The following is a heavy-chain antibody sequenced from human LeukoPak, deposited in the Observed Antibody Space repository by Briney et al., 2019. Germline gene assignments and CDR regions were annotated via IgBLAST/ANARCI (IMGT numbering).Heavy chain of an antibody. V-gene: IGHV4-30-2*01. CDR2: IYHSGST. D-gene: IGHD2-21*02. J-gene: IGHJ5*02. CDR1: GGSISSGGYS. Sequence: SQTLSLTCAVSGGSISSGGYSWSWLRQPPGKGLEWIGYIYHSGSTYYNPSLKSRVTISVDRSKNQFSLKLSSVTAADTAVYYCARGGDSVQNWFDPWGQGTPVTVSS. CDR3: ARGGDSVQNWFDP.